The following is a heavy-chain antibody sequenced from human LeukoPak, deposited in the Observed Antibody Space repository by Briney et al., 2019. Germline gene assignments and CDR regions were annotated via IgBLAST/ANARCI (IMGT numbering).Heavy chain of an antibody. CDR2: IIPIFGTA. J-gene: IGHJ4*02. Sequence: VKVSCKASGGTFSSYAISWVRQAPGQGLEWMGGIIPIFGTANYAQKFQGRVTITADESTSTAYMELSSLRSEDTAVYYCARVGIAVADGFDYWGQGTLVTVSS. D-gene: IGHD6-19*01. V-gene: IGHV1-69*13. CDR3: ARVGIAVADGFDY. CDR1: GGTFSSYA.